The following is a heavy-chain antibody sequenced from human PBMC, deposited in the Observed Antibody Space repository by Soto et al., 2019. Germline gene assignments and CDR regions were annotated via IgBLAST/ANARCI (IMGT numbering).Heavy chain of an antibody. V-gene: IGHV5-51*01. CDR2: IYPGDSNS. CDR3: AGGGVRGVITRTRDYYGMDV. CDR1: GYSFTTYW. D-gene: IGHD3-10*01. J-gene: IGHJ6*02. Sequence: LGESLKISCKGSGYSFTTYWIGWVRQMPGKGLEWMGGIYPGDSNSRYSPSFQGQVTISADKSISTAYLQWSSLKASDTAMYYCAGGGVRGVITRTRDYYGMDVWGQGTTVTVSS.